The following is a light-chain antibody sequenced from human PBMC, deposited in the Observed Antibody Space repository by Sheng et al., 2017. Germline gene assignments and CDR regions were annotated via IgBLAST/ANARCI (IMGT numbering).Light chain of an antibody. V-gene: IGLV1-47*01. CDR1: SSNIEGNY. Sequence: QSVLTQPPSVSGTPGQRVTISCSGSSSNIEGNYVYWYQQLPGTAPKLLLYMTDQRPSGVPDRFSGSISGTPASLVIRGLQSEDEATYYCAAWDASLNGRVFGGGTRVTVL. J-gene: IGLJ3*02. CDR3: AAWDASLNGRV. CDR2: MTD.